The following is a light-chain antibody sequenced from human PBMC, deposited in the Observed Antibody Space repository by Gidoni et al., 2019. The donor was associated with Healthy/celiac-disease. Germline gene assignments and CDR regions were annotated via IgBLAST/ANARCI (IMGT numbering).Light chain of an antibody. CDR1: QSVLYSSNNKNY. J-gene: IGKJ2*01. Sequence: QSVLYSSNNKNYLAWYQQKPGQPPTVLIYWASTRESGVPDRFSGSGSGTDFTLTISSLQAEDVAVYYCQQYYTTPYTFGQGTKLEIK. CDR2: WAS. CDR3: QQYYTTPYT. V-gene: IGKV4-1*01.